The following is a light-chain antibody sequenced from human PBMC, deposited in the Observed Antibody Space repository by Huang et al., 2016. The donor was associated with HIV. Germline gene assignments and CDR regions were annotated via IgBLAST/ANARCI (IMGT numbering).Light chain of an antibody. CDR3: QQRSNWPPRTT. V-gene: IGKV3-11*01. CDR2: DAS. Sequence: EIVLTQSPATLSLSPGERATLSCRASPSVSSYLAWYQQKPGQAPRLLIYDASNRATGIPARFSGSGSGTDFTLTISSLEPEDFAVYYCQQRSNWPPRTTFGGGTKVEIK. J-gene: IGKJ4*01. CDR1: PSVSSY.